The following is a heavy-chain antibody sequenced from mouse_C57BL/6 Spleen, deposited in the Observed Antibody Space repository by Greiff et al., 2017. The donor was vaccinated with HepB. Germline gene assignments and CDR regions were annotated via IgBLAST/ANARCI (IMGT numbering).Heavy chain of an antibody. CDR1: GYTFTSYW. J-gene: IGHJ3*01. Sequence: QVQLQQPGAELVRPGSSVKLSCKASGYTFTSYWMDWVKQRPGQGLEWIGNIYPSDSETHYNQKFKDKATLTVDKSSSTAYMQLSSLTSEDSGVYYGARHPGFAYWGQGTLVTVSA. CDR3: ARHPGFAY. CDR2: IYPSDSET. V-gene: IGHV1-61*01.